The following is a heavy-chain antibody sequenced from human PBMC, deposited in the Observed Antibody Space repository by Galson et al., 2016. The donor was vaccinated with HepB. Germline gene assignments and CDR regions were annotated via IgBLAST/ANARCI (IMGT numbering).Heavy chain of an antibody. CDR2: IDSKGEYR. D-gene: IGHD3-3*01. V-gene: IGHV3-21*06. Sequence: SLRLSCAGSGFTFRSYSINWVRQTPGKGLEWVSSIDSKGEYRNYADSVKGRFTISRDNAKNSVYLQMNSLRAEDTALYYCAREDIRFLKWLGYYSDLWGRGTLVTVSS. CDR1: GFTFRSYS. CDR3: AREDIRFLKWLGYYSDL. J-gene: IGHJ2*01.